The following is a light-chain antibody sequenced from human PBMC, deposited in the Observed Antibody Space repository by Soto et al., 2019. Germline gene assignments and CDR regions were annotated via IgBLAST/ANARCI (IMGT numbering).Light chain of an antibody. J-gene: IGLJ3*02. Sequence: QSVLTQPPSVSGAPGQRVTISCTGSSSNIGAAYDVHWYQQFPGTAPKLLIYGNSNRPSGVPDRFSGSKSGTSASLAITGLQAEDEADYYCQSYDSSLSVVFGGGTKLTVL. CDR3: QSYDSSLSVV. CDR1: SSNIGAAYD. CDR2: GNS. V-gene: IGLV1-40*01.